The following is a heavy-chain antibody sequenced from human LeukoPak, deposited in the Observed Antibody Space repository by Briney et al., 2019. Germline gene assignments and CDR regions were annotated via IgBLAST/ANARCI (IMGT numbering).Heavy chain of an antibody. J-gene: IGHJ3*02. CDR2: INHSGST. CDR3: AREQLLGAFNI. D-gene: IGHD1-1*01. V-gene: IGHV4-34*01. Sequence: PSETLSLTCAVYGGSFSGYYWSWIRQPPGKGLEWIGEINHSGSTNYNPSLKSRVTISVDTSKNQFSLNMSSVTAADTATYYCAREQLLGAFNIWGQGTMVTVSS. CDR1: GGSFSGYY.